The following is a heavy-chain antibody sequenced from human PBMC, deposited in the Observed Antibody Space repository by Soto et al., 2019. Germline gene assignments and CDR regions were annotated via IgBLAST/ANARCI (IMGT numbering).Heavy chain of an antibody. D-gene: IGHD3-3*01. V-gene: IGHV4-30-4*01. CDR3: ARSHITIFGVVIIPRYFDY. Sequence: SETLSLTCTVSGGSVSNGDYYWSWIRQPPGKGLEWIGCIYYSGSTFYNPSLKSRVTISIDTSKNQFSLKLSSVTAADTAVYYCARSHITIFGVVIIPRYFDYWGQGTLVTVSS. CDR2: IYYSGST. CDR1: GGSVSNGDYY. J-gene: IGHJ4*02.